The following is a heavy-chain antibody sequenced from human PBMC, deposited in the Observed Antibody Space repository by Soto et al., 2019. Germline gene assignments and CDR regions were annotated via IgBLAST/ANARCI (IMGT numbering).Heavy chain of an antibody. J-gene: IGHJ5*02. D-gene: IGHD3-3*01. Sequence: SETLSLTCAVYGGSFSGYYWSWIRQPPGKGLEWIGEINHSGSTNYNPSLKSRVTILVDTSKNQFSLKLSSVTAADTAVYYCARVRNRIYDFWSGYYNNWFDPWGQGTLVTVSS. CDR3: ARVRNRIYDFWSGYYNNWFDP. CDR1: GGSFSGYY. V-gene: IGHV4-34*01. CDR2: INHSGST.